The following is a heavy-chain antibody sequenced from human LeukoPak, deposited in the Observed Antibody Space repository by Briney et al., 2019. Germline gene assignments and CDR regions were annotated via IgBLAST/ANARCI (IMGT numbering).Heavy chain of an antibody. CDR2: IRSNVHGGTT. D-gene: IGHD4-17*01. J-gene: IGHJ4*02. CDR3: ARLRSGYIDF. Sequence: PGGSLRLSCTASGFIFGDYAMSWFRQAPGKGLEWVGLIRSNVHGGTTEYAASVKGRFTISRDDSKRFAYLQMNSLKTEDTALYYCARLRSGYIDFWGQGTLVTVSS. V-gene: IGHV3-49*03. CDR1: GFIFGDYA.